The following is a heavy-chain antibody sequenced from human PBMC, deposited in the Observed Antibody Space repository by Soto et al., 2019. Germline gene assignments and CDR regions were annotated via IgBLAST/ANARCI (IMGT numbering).Heavy chain of an antibody. V-gene: IGHV4-39*01. CDR2: IYYSGST. CDR1: GGSICSSSYY. CDR3: ANVISGSYEYYFDY. Sequence: SETLCLTYTVSGGSICSSSYYWGWIRQPPGKGLEWIGSIYYSGSTYYNPSLKSRVTISVDTSKNQFSLKLSSVTAADTAVYYCANVISGSYEYYFDYWGQGTLVTVSS. J-gene: IGHJ4*02. D-gene: IGHD3-10*01.